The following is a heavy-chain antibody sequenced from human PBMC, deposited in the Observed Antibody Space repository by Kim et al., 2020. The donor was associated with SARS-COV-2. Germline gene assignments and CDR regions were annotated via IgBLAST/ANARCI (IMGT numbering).Heavy chain of an antibody. V-gene: IGHV4-39*01. CDR3: ARREDRIAAGMDV. Sequence: SNPALQSRVTISVDTSKNQFSLKLSSVTAADTAVYYCARREDRIAAGMDVWGKGTTVTVSS. D-gene: IGHD6-13*01. J-gene: IGHJ6*03.